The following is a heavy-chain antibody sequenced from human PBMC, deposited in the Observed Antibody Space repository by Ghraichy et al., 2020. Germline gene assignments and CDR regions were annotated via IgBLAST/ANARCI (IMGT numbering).Heavy chain of an antibody. CDR2: ISHTGST. CDR1: GASFSSYY. Sequence: SETLSLTCAVYGASFSSYYLNWIRQPPGKGLEWIGEISHTGSTNFNPSLKSRVIISLDTYRSQLSLKLNSVTAADTAVYYCAGGTLEPLFRYWGQGTLVTVSS. CDR3: AGGTLEPLFRY. J-gene: IGHJ4*02. D-gene: IGHD3-3*01. V-gene: IGHV4-34*01.